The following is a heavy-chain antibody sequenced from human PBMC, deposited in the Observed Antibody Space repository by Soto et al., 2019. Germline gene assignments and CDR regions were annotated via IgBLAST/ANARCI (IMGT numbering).Heavy chain of an antibody. D-gene: IGHD2-8*01. CDR3: ARDPSLRYCTNCVCYYYYYGMDV. CDR2: IWYDGSNK. CDR1: GFTFSSYG. J-gene: IGHJ6*02. V-gene: IGHV3-33*01. Sequence: HPGGSLRLSCAASGFTFSSYGMHWVRQAPGKGPEWVAVIWYDGSNKYYADSVKGRFTISRDNSKNTLYLQMNSLRAEDTAVYYCARDPSLRYCTNCVCYYYYYGMDVCGQVSTVPVSS.